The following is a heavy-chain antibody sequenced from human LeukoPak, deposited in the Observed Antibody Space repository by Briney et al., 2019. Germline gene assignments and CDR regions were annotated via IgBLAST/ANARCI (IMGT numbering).Heavy chain of an antibody. Sequence: GASVKVSCKTSGYTFTSYGISWVRQAPGQGLEWMGGIIPIFGTANYAQKFQGRVTITADESTSTAYMELSSLRSEDTAVYYCARDPRNLNWFDPWGQGTLVTVSS. J-gene: IGHJ5*02. CDR1: GYTFTSYG. CDR3: ARDPRNLNWFDP. CDR2: IIPIFGTA. V-gene: IGHV1-69*13.